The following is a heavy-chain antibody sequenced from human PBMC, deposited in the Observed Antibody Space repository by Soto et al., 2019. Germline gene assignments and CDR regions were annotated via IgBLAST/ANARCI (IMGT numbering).Heavy chain of an antibody. CDR3: SKGFSHFDY. Sequence: GGSLRLSCAASGFTFSSYAMSWVRQAPGKGLEWVSGISVSGSSTYYADSVKGRFTISRENSKNTLYLQMNSLRAEDTAVYYCSKGFSHFDYWGQGTLVTVSS. J-gene: IGHJ4*02. CDR1: GFTFSSYA. V-gene: IGHV3-23*01. CDR2: ISVSGSST. D-gene: IGHD3-3*01.